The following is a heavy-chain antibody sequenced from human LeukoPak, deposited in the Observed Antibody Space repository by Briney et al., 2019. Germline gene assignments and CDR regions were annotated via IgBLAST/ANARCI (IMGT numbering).Heavy chain of an antibody. D-gene: IGHD2-21*01. V-gene: IGHV3-7*01. J-gene: IGHJ3*02. CDR1: GFTFSSYW. CDR2: IKQDGSEK. Sequence: PGGSLRLSCAASGFTFSSYWMSWVRQAPGKGLEWVANIKQDGSEKYYVDSVKGRFTISRDNAKNSLYLQMNSLRAEDTAVYYCARYSGKTSDAFDIWGQGTMVTVSS. CDR3: ARYSGKTSDAFDI.